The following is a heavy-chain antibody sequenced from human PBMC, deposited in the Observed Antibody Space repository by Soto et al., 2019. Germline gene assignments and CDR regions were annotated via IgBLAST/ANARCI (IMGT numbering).Heavy chain of an antibody. Sequence: PSETLSLTCAVDGGSFSGYYWSWIRQPPGKGLEWIGEINHSGSTNYNPSLKSRVTISVDTSKDQFSLKLSSVIAADTAVYYCASTARRQGITMVRGQRWFDPWGQGTLVT. V-gene: IGHV4-34*01. J-gene: IGHJ5*02. D-gene: IGHD3-10*01. CDR3: ASTARRQGITMVRGQRWFDP. CDR2: INHSGST. CDR1: GGSFSGYY.